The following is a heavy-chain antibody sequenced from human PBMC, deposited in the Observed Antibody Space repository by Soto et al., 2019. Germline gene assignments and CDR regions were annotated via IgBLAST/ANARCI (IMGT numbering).Heavy chain of an antibody. J-gene: IGHJ4*02. CDR2: ISGSGGTT. V-gene: IGHV3-23*01. Sequence: GGSLRLSCVASGFTFSTYAMTWVRQAPGQGLEWVSGISGSGGTTYYADSVKGRFTISRDNSKNTLYLQMNSLRAEDTAVYYCAKTRGYSSGWYYFDYWGQGTLVTVSS. D-gene: IGHD6-19*01. CDR1: GFTFSTYA. CDR3: AKTRGYSSGWYYFDY.